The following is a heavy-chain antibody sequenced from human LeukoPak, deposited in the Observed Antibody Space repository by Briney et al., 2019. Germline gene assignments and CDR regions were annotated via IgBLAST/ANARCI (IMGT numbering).Heavy chain of an antibody. J-gene: IGHJ4*02. D-gene: IGHD6-13*01. Sequence: PSETLSLTCAVYGGSFSGYYWSWIRQPPGKGLEWIGEINHSGSTNYNPSLKSRVTISVDTSKNQFSLKLSSVTAADTAVYYCARRRTRSSWYTYWGQGTLVTVSS. CDR3: ARRRTRSSWYTY. V-gene: IGHV4-34*01. CDR2: INHSGST. CDR1: GGSFSGYY.